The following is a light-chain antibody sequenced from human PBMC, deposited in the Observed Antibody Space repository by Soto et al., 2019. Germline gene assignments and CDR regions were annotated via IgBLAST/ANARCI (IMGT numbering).Light chain of an antibody. J-gene: IGKJ1*01. V-gene: IGKV3-15*01. CDR3: QQYNDYSTWT. CDR1: QGVSSS. Sequence: EIVMTQSPVTLSVSPGERATLSCRASQGVSSSLAWYQKKPGQAPRLLLYGASTRATGIPARFSGSGSGTELTLTISSLQTDYYANYYCQQYNDYSTWTFGQGTKVDIK. CDR2: GAS.